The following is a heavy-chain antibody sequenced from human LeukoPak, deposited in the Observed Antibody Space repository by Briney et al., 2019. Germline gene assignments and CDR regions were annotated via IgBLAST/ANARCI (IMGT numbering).Heavy chain of an antibody. CDR2: IYHSGST. CDR1: GGSISSGGYS. J-gene: IGHJ4*02. Sequence: SGTLSLTCAVSGGSISSGGYSWSWIRQPPGKGLEWIGYIYHSGSTYYNPSLKSRVTISVDRSKNQFSLKLSSVTAADTAVYYCASHRTYYFDYWGQGTLVTVSS. CDR3: ASHRTYYFDY. V-gene: IGHV4-30-2*01.